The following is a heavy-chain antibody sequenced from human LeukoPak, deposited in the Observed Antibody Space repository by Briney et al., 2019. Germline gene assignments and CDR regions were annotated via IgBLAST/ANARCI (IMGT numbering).Heavy chain of an antibody. CDR3: ARHGPYPDSGYDPV. Sequence: KYGASLKISCKGSGCSFTSYWIGWVRQLPGKGLEWMGIIYPGDSDTRYSPSFQGQVTISADKSISTAYLQWSSLKASDTAMYYYARHGPYPDSGYDPVWGQGTLVTVSS. CDR1: GCSFTSYW. D-gene: IGHD5-12*01. V-gene: IGHV5-51*01. CDR2: IYPGDSDT. J-gene: IGHJ4*02.